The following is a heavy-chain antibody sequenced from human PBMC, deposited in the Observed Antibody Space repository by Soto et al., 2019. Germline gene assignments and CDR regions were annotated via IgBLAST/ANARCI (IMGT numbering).Heavy chain of an antibody. J-gene: IGHJ4*02. V-gene: IGHV3-30*18. D-gene: IGHD3-3*01. CDR2: ISYDGSEK. Sequence: QVQLVESGGGVVQPGRSLRISCAASGFNFRNYGMHWVRQAPGKGLEWVAVISYDGSEKFYADSVKGRFTISRDNSKDTLDLQTNSLRTGDTAVYYCAKAHFDLWSGTRDYFDSWGQGILVTVS. CDR1: GFNFRNYG. CDR3: AKAHFDLWSGTRDYFDS.